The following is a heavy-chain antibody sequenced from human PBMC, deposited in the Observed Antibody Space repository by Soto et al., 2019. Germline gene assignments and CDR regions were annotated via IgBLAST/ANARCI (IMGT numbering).Heavy chain of an antibody. Sequence: PGGSLRLSCAASGFTFSSYGMHWVRQAPGKGLEWVAVISYDGSNKYYADSVQGRFTISRDNSKNTLYLQMNSLRAEDTDVYYCAKGGRRVVAATSGYWGQGTLVTVSS. J-gene: IGHJ4*02. CDR1: GFTFSSYG. V-gene: IGHV3-30*18. D-gene: IGHD2-15*01. CDR2: ISYDGSNK. CDR3: AKGGRRVVAATSGY.